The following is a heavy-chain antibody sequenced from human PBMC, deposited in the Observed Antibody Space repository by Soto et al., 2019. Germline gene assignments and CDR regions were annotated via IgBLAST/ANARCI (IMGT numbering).Heavy chain of an antibody. D-gene: IGHD6-25*01. Sequence: SETLSLTCTVSDDSFRGADYYWSWIRQPLGKGPEWIGYTYYNGDTKYNPALKSRVTMSVDTSKNQFSLRLSSVTAADTAVYFCARGPGYIDGRRTFDFWGRGILVTVSS. J-gene: IGHJ4*02. CDR2: TYYNGDT. CDR3: ARGPGYIDGRRTFDF. CDR1: DDSFRGADYY. V-gene: IGHV4-61*08.